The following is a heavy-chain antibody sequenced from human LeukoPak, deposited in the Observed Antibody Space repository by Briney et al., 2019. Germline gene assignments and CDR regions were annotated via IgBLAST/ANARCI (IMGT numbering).Heavy chain of an antibody. V-gene: IGHV3-21*01. CDR2: ISSSSSYI. J-gene: IGHJ4*02. CDR3: ARVGTDFWSGYYFY. D-gene: IGHD3-3*01. CDR1: GFTFSSYW. Sequence: PGGSLRLSCAASGFTFSSYWMHWVRQAPGKGLEWVSSISSSSSYIYYADSVKGRFTISRDNAKNSLYLQMNSLRAEDTAVYYCARVGTDFWSGYYFYWGQGTLVTVSS.